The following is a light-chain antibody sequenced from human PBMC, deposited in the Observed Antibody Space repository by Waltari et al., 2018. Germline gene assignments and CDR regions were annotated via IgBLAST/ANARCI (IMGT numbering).Light chain of an antibody. J-gene: IGLJ2*01. CDR1: VLSKKY. CDR3: YSAADNNLV. Sequence: SYELTQPSSVSVSPGQTVRITCSGDVLSKKYARWFQQKPGQAPVLVIFKDNGRPSGIPERFSGSSSGTTVTLTISGAQVEDEADYYCYSAADNNLVFGGGTKLTVL. CDR2: KDN. V-gene: IGLV3-27*01.